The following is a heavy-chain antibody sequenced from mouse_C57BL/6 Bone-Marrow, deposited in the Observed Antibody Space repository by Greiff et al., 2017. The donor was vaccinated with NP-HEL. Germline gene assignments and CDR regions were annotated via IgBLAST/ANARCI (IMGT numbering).Heavy chain of an antibody. V-gene: IGHV2-2*01. CDR2: IWSGGST. D-gene: IGHD2-4*01. CDR3: ARKDDYLGFAY. Sequence: QVQLKQSGPGLVQPSQSLSITCTVSGFSLTSYGVHWVRQSPGKGLEWLGVIWSGGSTDYNAAFISRLSISKDNSKSQVFFKMNSLKTDDTAIYYCARKDDYLGFAYWGQGTLVTVSA. CDR1: GFSLTSYG. J-gene: IGHJ3*01.